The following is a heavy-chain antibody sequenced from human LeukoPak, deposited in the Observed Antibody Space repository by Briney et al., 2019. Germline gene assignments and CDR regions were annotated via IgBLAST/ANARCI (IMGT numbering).Heavy chain of an antibody. Sequence: GGSLRLSCAASGFTFSTYWMHWVRQAPGKGLVWVSRFNSDGRSTYYADSVKGRFTISRDNSKNTLYLQMNSLRAEDTAVYYCARDRDCSSTSCYYYYGMDVWGQGTTVTVSS. CDR2: FNSDGRST. CDR1: GFTFSTYW. CDR3: ARDRDCSSTSCYYYYGMDV. J-gene: IGHJ6*02. V-gene: IGHV3-74*01. D-gene: IGHD2-2*01.